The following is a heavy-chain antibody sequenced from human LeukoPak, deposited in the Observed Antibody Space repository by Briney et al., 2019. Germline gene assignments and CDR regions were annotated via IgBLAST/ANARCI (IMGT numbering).Heavy chain of an antibody. J-gene: IGHJ4*02. V-gene: IGHV1-46*03. Sequence: GASVKVSCKASGYTFTSYYMHWVRQAPGQGLEWMGIINPSGGSTSYAQKFQGRVTMTRDTSTSTVYMELSSLRSEDTAVYYCARGHVFCVRFLCGSCYPPDYWGQGILVTVSS. CDR2: INPSGGST. CDR1: GYTFTSYY. D-gene: IGHD2-15*01. CDR3: ARGHVFCVRFLCGSCYPPDY.